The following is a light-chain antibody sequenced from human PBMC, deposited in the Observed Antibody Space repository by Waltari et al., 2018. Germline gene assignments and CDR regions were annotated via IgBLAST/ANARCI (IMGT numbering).Light chain of an antibody. CDR2: GAS. J-gene: IGKJ1*01. CDR1: QTISSSY. V-gene: IGKV3-20*01. CDR3: QQYGSSPLT. Sequence: EFVLTQSPGTLSLSPGERGTLSCRASQTISSSYLAWYQRKPGQPPRLLIYGASSRATGIPDRFGGSGSGTDFTLTISRLEPEDFAVYFCQQYGSSPLTFGQGTKVEIK.